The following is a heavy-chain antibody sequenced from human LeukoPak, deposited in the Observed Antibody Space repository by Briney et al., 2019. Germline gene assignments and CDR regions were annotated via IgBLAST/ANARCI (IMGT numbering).Heavy chain of an antibody. Sequence: SETLSLTCTVSGGSISSRSYYWGWVRQPPGKGLEWIGNIYYSGSTYSSPSLKSRVTISVDTSKNQFSLKLSSVIAADTAVYYCARHASSSSPYGMDVWGQGTTVTVSS. J-gene: IGHJ6*02. CDR3: ARHASSSSPYGMDV. V-gene: IGHV4-39*01. CDR2: IYYSGST. D-gene: IGHD6-13*01. CDR1: GGSISSRSYY.